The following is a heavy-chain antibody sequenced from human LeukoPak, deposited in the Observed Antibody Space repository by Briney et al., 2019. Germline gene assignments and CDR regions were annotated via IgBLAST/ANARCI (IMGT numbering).Heavy chain of an antibody. J-gene: IGHJ3*02. CDR1: GFAFTNSA. CDR2: IVVGSGHT. Sequence: SVKVSCKAFGFAFTNSAVQWVRQARGQRLEWIGRIVVGSGHTNYAQKFQERVTFTRDMSTSTAYMELSSLRSEDTAVYYCAAASGSYGGDAFDIWGQGTMVTVSS. V-gene: IGHV1-58*01. CDR3: AAASGSYGGDAFDI. D-gene: IGHD1-26*01.